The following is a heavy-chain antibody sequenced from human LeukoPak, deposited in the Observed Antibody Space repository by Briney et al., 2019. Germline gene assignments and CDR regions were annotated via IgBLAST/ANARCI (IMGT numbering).Heavy chain of an antibody. CDR2: IYHGGNT. D-gene: IGHD3-16*02. J-gene: IGHJ4*02. V-gene: IGHV4-30-2*01. CDR3: ARDPKWAFGGVVGGNFDF. CDR1: GDSISGGDYY. Sequence: SQTLSLTCIVSGDSISGGDYYWSCIRQPPGKGLECIGYIYHGGNTYYNPSLKSRVTLSVDRSKNQFSLKLSSVTAADTAVYYCARDPKWAFGGVVGGNFDFWSQGTLVAVSS.